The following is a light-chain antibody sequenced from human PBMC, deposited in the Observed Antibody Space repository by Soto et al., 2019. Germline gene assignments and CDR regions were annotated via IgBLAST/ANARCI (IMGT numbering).Light chain of an antibody. CDR2: DAS. V-gene: IGKV1-12*01. J-gene: IGKJ1*01. CDR3: QQANTFPLA. CDR1: QGIASY. Sequence: DIQMTQSPSSVSASVGERVTITCRASQGIASYLVWYQQKPGKAPNLLISDASSLQSGVPSRFSGSGSGTDFTLTITSLQPEDFATYYCQQANTFPLAFGQGIKVEIK.